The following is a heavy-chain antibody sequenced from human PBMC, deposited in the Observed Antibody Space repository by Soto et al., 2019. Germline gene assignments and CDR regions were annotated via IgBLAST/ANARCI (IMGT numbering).Heavy chain of an antibody. CDR3: TRPCRYCNGGGPGNWFDP. Sequence: QVQLVESGGGLVKPGGSLRLACATSGFTFTDYDMSWIRQAPGKGLEWVSYISYSGTTIYYADSVRGRFAISRDNAEKSLYLQMNSLRAEETAVYYCTRPCRYCNGGGPGNWFDPWGQGTLVTVSS. CDR1: GFTFTDYD. D-gene: IGHD2-8*02. J-gene: IGHJ5*02. V-gene: IGHV3-11*01. CDR2: ISYSGTTI.